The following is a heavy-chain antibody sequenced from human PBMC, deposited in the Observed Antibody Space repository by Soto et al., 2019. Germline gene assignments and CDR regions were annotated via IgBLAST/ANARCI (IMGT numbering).Heavy chain of an antibody. V-gene: IGHV1-8*01. CDR1: GCTFTSYD. D-gene: IGHD2-2*01. CDR3: ARVGPLVLPDSLGFDP. CDR2: MNPNSGNT. Sequence: ASVKVSCKASGCTFTSYDINWVRQATGQGLEWMGWMNPNSGNTGYAQKFQGRVTMTRNTSISTAYMELSSLRSEDTAVYYCARVGPLVLPDSLGFDPWGQGTLVTVSS. J-gene: IGHJ5*02.